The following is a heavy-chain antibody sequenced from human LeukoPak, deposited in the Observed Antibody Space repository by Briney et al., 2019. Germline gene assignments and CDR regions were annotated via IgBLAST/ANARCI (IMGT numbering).Heavy chain of an antibody. V-gene: IGHV3-23*01. J-gene: IGHJ4*02. CDR1: GFTFSSYE. CDR2: ITNSGENT. CDR3: AKGRGFRVWDPWDN. Sequence: PGGSLRLSCAAFGFTFSSYEMNWVRQAPGKGLEWVSGITNSGENTYYADSVKGRFTISRDNSKNTLFLEMNSLRVEDTAVYYCAKGRGFRVWDPWDNWGQGTLITVSS. D-gene: IGHD3-16*01.